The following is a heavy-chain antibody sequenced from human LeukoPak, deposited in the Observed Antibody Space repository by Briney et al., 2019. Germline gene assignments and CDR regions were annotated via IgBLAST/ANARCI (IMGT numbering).Heavy chain of an antibody. CDR1: GYTFTNYS. CDR2: INPSSGST. CDR3: ARVRSSGYYYKAFDI. J-gene: IGHJ3*02. Sequence: ASVKVSCKASGYTFTNYSIHWVRQAPGQGLEWMGIINPSSGSTNCAQKFQDRVTMTRDTSTSTVYMDLTRLRSEDTAVYYCARVRSSGYYYKAFDIWGQGTMVTVSS. D-gene: IGHD3-22*01. V-gene: IGHV1-46*01.